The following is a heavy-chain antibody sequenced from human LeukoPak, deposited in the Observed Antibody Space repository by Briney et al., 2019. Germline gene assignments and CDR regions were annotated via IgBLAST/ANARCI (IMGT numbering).Heavy chain of an antibody. CDR1: GFTFSSYG. V-gene: IGHV3-30*03. J-gene: IGHJ4*02. CDR2: ISYDGSNK. D-gene: IGHD3-3*01. Sequence: GGSLRLSCTASGFTFSSYGMHWVRQAPGRGLEWVAVISYDGSNKYYADSVKGRFTISRDNSKNTLYVQMNSLRAEDTAVYYCARDPAKFWSGHDYWGQGTLVTVPS. CDR3: ARDPAKFWSGHDY.